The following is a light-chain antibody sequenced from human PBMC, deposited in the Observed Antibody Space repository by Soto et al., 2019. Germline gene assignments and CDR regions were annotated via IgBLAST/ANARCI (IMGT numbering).Light chain of an antibody. CDR2: GAS. J-gene: IGKJ5*01. V-gene: IGKV3-11*01. CDR3: HQRSNWPPDT. Sequence: EFVLTQSPDTLSLYPGEGASLSCRASQSVHTFLAWYQQKPGQPPRLLIYGASTRAPGVPARFSGSGSGTDFTLTITSLEPEDFAVYYCHQRSNWPPDTFGQGTRLEI. CDR1: QSVHTF.